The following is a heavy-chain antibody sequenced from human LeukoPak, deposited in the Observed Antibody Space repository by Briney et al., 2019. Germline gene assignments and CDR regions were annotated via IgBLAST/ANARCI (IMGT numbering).Heavy chain of an antibody. CDR2: ISAYNGNT. CDR1: GGTFSSYA. V-gene: IGHV1-18*01. CDR3: ARDSILLPGAFDI. Sequence: GSSVKVSCKASGGTFSSYAISWVRQAPGQGLEWMGWISAYNGNTNYAQKLQGRVTMTTDTSTSTAYMELRSLRSDDTAVYYCARDSILLPGAFDIWGQGTMVTVSS. J-gene: IGHJ3*02.